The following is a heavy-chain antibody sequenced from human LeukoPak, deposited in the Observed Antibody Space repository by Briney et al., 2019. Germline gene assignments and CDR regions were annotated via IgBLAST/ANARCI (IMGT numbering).Heavy chain of an antibody. CDR2: IYYSGST. J-gene: IGHJ4*02. V-gene: IGHV4-39*01. CDR1: GGSSSSSSYY. CDR3: ARLMTHYFDY. Sequence: SETLSLTCTVSGGSSSSSSYYWGWIRQPPGKGLEWIGSIYYSGSTYYNPSLKSRVTISVDTSKNQFSLKLSSVTAADTAVYYCARLMTHYFDYWGQGTLVTVSS. D-gene: IGHD2-21*02.